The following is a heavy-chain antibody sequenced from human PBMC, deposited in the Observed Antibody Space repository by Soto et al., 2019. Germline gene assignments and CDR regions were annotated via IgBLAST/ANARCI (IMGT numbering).Heavy chain of an antibody. Sequence: QVQLVQSGAEVKKPGASVKVSCKASGYTFTSYGISWVRQAPGQGLEWMGWISAYNGNTNYAQKLQGRVTMTTDTSTSTDYMELRSLRSDDTAVYYCARVGTIFGVVTSAFDIWGQGTMVTVSS. CDR1: GYTFTSYG. J-gene: IGHJ3*02. D-gene: IGHD3-3*01. CDR2: ISAYNGNT. V-gene: IGHV1-18*04. CDR3: ARVGTIFGVVTSAFDI.